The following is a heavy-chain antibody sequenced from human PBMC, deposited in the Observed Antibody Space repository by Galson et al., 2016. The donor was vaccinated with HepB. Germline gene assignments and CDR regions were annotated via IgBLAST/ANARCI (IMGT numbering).Heavy chain of an antibody. V-gene: IGHV5-51*01. CDR1: GYRFSSYY. Sequence: QSGAEVTKPGGSLKISCKGSGYRFSSYYIAWVRQMPGKGLEWMGIIYPGDSDTRYSPSFQGQVTISADKSITTAYLQWSSLKASDTAIYYCARSFQAYYFDYWGQGALVTVSS. CDR3: ARSFQAYYFDY. J-gene: IGHJ4*02. CDR2: IYPGDSDT.